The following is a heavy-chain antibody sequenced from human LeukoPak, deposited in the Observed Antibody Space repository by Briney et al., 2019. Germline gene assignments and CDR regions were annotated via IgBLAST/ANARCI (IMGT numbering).Heavy chain of an antibody. CDR3: ARASGSRSLYYYYGMDV. CDR2: IWYDGSNK. J-gene: IGHJ6*02. CDR1: GFTFSSYG. D-gene: IGHD1-26*01. Sequence: GGSLRLSCAASGFTFSSYGMHWVRQAPGKGLEWVAVIWYDGSNKYYADSVKGRFTISRDNSKNTLYLQMNSPRAEDTAVYYCARASGSRSLYYYYGMDVWGQGTTVTVSS. V-gene: IGHV3-33*01.